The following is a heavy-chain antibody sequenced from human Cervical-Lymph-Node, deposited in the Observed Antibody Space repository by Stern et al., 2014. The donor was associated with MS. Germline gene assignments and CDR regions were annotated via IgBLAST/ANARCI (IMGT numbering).Heavy chain of an antibody. CDR1: GFSLSTNEMG. D-gene: IGHD1-1*01. J-gene: IGHJ5*02. CDR2: LYWADDK. Sequence: QITLKESGPTLVEPTQTLTLTCTFSGFSLSTNEMGVGWVRQPPGKALEXLALLYWADDKRYNPSLYRRLTITKDASQNLVGLTMTNMDPLDTATYYCAHRPPQYSYNWYPNWFDPWGQGTRVTVSS. CDR3: AHRPPQYSYNWYPNWFDP. V-gene: IGHV2-5*02.